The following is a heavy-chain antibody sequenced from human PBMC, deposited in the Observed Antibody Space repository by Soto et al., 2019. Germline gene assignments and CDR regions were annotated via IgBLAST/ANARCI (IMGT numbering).Heavy chain of an antibody. CDR3: ARSRSGAVADPFGF. CDR2: ISKDGSHK. CDR1: GFSYSRYA. V-gene: IGHV3-30*04. D-gene: IGHD3-10*01. J-gene: IGHJ4*02. Sequence: GGSLRLSCAASGFSYSRYAIHLVRQAPGKGLEGVAVISKDGSHKYYLESVKGRFTISRDNSKNILSLQMNSLRDEDTAVYYCARSRSGAVADPFGFWGQGTLVTVSS.